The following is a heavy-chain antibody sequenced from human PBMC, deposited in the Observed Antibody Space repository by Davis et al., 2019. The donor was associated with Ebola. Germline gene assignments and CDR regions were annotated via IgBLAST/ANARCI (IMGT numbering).Heavy chain of an antibody. J-gene: IGHJ4*02. V-gene: IGHV3-15*01. CDR1: GFTFSNAW. Sequence: GESLKISCAASGFTFSNAWMSWVRQAPGKGLEWVGRIKSKTDGGTTDYAAPVKGRFTISRDDSKNTAYLQMNSLKTEDTAVYYCTHSMTTSDYWGQGTLVTVSS. D-gene: IGHD4-11*01. CDR3: THSMTTSDY. CDR2: IKSKTDGGTT.